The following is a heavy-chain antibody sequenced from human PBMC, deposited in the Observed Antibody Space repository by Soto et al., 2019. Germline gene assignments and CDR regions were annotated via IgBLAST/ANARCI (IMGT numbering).Heavy chain of an antibody. V-gene: IGHV4-30-4*01. CDR2: IYYSGST. D-gene: IGHD4-17*01. CDR3: ARIYGDYVAPYFDY. Sequence: SETLSLTCTVSGGSISSGDYYWSWIRQPPGKGLEWIGYIYYSGSTYYNPSLKSRVTISVDTSKNQFSLKLSSVTAADTAVYYCARIYGDYVAPYFDYWGQGTLVTVSS. J-gene: IGHJ4*02. CDR1: GGSISSGDYY.